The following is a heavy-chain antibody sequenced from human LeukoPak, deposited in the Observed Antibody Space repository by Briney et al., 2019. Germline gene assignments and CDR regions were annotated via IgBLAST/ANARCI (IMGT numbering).Heavy chain of an antibody. J-gene: IGHJ4*02. D-gene: IGHD3-10*01. V-gene: IGHV3-48*03. Sequence: PGGSLRLSCAASGFTFSSYEMNWVRQAPGKGLECVSYISSSGTTIYYADSVKGRFTISRDNAKNSLYLQMNSLRAEDTAVYYCARRSSGSYYNVGYWGQGTLVTVSS. CDR2: ISSSGTTI. CDR1: GFTFSSYE. CDR3: ARRSSGSYYNVGY.